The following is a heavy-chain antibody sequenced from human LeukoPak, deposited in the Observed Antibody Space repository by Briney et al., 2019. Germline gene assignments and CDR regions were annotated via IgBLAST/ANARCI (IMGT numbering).Heavy chain of an antibody. Sequence: GGSLRLSCAASGFTFSTYALSWVRQAPGKGLEWVSGISASGGDTFYADSVKGRFTISRDNSKNTLSLQMNSLRVEDTATYYCAKDLVGIFGVVDYWGQGTLVTVSS. D-gene: IGHD3-3*01. CDR2: ISASGGDT. J-gene: IGHJ4*02. CDR3: AKDLVGIFGVVDY. V-gene: IGHV3-23*01. CDR1: GFTFSTYA.